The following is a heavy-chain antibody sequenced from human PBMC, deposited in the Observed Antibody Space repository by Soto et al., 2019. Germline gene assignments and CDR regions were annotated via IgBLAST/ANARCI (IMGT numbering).Heavy chain of an antibody. CDR1: GGTFSSYA. J-gene: IGHJ4*02. CDR3: ASPSSLDYYDSSGYYRPAYFDY. V-gene: IGHV1-69*06. D-gene: IGHD3-22*01. CDR2: IIPNFGTA. Sequence: SVKVSCKASGGTFSSYAISWVRQAPGQGLEWMGGIIPNFGTANYAQKFQGRVTITADKSTSTAYMELSSLRSEDTAVYYCASPSSLDYYDSSGYYRPAYFDYWGQGTLVTVYS.